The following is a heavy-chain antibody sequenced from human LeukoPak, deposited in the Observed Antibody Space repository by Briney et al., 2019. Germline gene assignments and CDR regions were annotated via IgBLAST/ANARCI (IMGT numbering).Heavy chain of an antibody. Sequence: PGGSLRLSCAASGFTFSSYAMRWVRQAPGKGLEWVASIKQDESEKYYVDSVKGRFTTSRDNAKSSLYLQMNALRGEDTAVYYCARLVGDVTTWDCWGQGTLVTVSS. CDR3: ARLVGDVTTWDC. J-gene: IGHJ4*02. D-gene: IGHD1-26*01. CDR2: IKQDESEK. CDR1: GFTFSSYA. V-gene: IGHV3-7*03.